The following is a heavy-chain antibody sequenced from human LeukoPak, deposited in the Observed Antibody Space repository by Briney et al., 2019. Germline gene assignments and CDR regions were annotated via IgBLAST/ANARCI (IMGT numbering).Heavy chain of an antibody. CDR1: GFTFSSYW. CDR3: AKVWFRDDGAFDI. CDR2: INSDGSST. D-gene: IGHD3-9*01. Sequence: GGSLRLSCAASGFTFSSYWMHWVRQAPGKGLVWVSRINSDGSSTNHADSVKGRFTISRDNAKNTLYLQMNSLRAEDTAVYYCAKVWFRDDGAFDIWGQGTMVTVSS. V-gene: IGHV3-74*01. J-gene: IGHJ3*02.